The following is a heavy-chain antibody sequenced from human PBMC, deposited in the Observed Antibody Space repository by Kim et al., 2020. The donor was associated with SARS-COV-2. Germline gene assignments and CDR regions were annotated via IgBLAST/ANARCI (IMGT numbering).Heavy chain of an antibody. V-gene: IGHV5-51*01. CDR3: ARQMGASTGDAFEI. Sequence: GESLKISCKGSGYTFTSYWIGWVRQMPVQGLEWMGIIYPGDSDTRYSPSFQGQVTISGDKSISTAYLQWSSLKASDTAMYYCARQMGASTGDAFEIWGQGTMVTVSS. D-gene: IGHD1-26*01. CDR2: IYPGDSDT. CDR1: GYTFTSYW. J-gene: IGHJ3*02.